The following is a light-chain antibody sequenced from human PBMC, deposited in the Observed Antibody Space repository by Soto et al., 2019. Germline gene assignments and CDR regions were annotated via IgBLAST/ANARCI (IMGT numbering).Light chain of an antibody. Sequence: EIVMTQSPATLSVSPGERATLSCRASQSVSSNLAWYQQKPGQAPRLLLYGASTRATGIPARFSGSGSGTEFTLTISSLQSEDFAVYYCQQYDNGPETFGQGTKVDIK. V-gene: IGKV3-15*01. CDR3: QQYDNGPET. J-gene: IGKJ1*01. CDR1: QSVSSN. CDR2: GAS.